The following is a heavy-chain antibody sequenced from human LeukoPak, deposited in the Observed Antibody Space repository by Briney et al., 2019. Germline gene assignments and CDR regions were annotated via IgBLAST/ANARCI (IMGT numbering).Heavy chain of an antibody. Sequence: GESLQISCKGSGYIFSNYWIGWVRQMPGKGLEWMGIIYPADSDTKYSPSFQGHVTISADKSISTAYLQWSSLKASDTAIYYCATCPNPGLLEWFHHWGQGTRVTVSS. J-gene: IGHJ5*02. D-gene: IGHD3-3*01. CDR2: IYPADSDT. CDR3: ATCPNPGLLEWFHH. V-gene: IGHV5-51*01. CDR1: GYIFSNYW.